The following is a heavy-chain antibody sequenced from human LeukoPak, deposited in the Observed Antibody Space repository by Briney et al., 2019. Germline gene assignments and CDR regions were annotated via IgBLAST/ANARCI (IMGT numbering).Heavy chain of an antibody. CDR2: IYSGGST. D-gene: IGHD6-19*01. Sequence: PGGSLRLSCAASGFTVSSNYMSWVRQAPGKGLEWVSVIYSGGSTYYADSVKGRFTISRDNSKNTLYLQMNSLRAEDTAVYYCARDRAVAGIPHDAFDIWGQGTMVTVSS. V-gene: IGHV3-66*01. J-gene: IGHJ3*02. CDR3: ARDRAVAGIPHDAFDI. CDR1: GFTVSSNY.